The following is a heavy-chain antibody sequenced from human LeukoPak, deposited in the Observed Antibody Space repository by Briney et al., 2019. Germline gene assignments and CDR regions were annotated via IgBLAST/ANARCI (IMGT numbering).Heavy chain of an antibody. CDR2: INEDGSGK. V-gene: IGHV3-7*01. CDR3: ARDDGDV. CDR1: GFTFSNYW. Sequence: GGSLRLSCVSSGFTFSNYWMKWVRQAPGKGLEWVASINEDGSGKFSVGSVKDRITISRDNTRNSLDLQINSLTVEDTAIYYCARDDGDVWGTGTTVTVSS. J-gene: IGHJ6*04.